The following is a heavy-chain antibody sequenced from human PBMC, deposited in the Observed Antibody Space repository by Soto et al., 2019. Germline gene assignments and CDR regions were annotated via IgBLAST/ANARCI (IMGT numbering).Heavy chain of an antibody. D-gene: IGHD1-1*01. CDR1: GFMFSNHG. J-gene: IGHJ4*02. Sequence: QVQLVESGGGVVQPGRSLRLSCAASGFMFSNHGMHWVRQAPGKGLEWVAVIWSDGNNRYYADSVKGRFTISRDNSKNTVYRQMNSLGAEDTAVYYCVRGDNWNDEASDYWGQGTLVTVSS. V-gene: IGHV3-33*01. CDR2: IWSDGNNR. CDR3: VRGDNWNDEASDY.